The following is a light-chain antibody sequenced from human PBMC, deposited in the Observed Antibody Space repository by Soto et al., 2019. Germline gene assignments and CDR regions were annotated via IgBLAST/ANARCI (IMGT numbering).Light chain of an antibody. Sequence: QSALTQPASVSGSPGQSSTISCTGTSSDVGAYTFVSWYQQHPDKVPKLLIFDVSRRPSGVSDRFSGSKSGNTASLTISGVQPEDEADYYWSSDTSSSTHVFGSGTKVTVI. CDR1: SSDVGAYTF. J-gene: IGLJ1*01. CDR2: DVS. V-gene: IGLV2-14*03. CDR3: SSDTSSSTHV.